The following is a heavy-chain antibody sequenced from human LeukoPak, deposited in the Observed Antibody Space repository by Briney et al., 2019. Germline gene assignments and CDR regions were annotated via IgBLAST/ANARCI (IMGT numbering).Heavy chain of an antibody. CDR3: ASASSHRIAAGGDY. V-gene: IGHV3-74*01. D-gene: IGHD6-13*01. J-gene: IGHJ4*02. CDR2: INSDGTSR. Sequence: PGGSLRLFCAASGFTFSNYWMHWVRQAPGEGLVWVSRINSDGTSRNCADSVKGRFTISRDDARNTLYLQMNSLRAEDTAVYYCASASSHRIAAGGDYWGQGTLVTVSS. CDR1: GFTFSNYW.